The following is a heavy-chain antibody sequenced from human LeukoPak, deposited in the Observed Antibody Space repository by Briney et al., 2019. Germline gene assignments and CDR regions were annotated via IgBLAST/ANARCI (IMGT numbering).Heavy chain of an antibody. CDR2: IYYRGNT. J-gene: IGHJ4*02. Sequence: PSETLSLTCTVSGGSIGGYVWTWIRQAPGKGLEWIGRIYYRGNTNYDPSLKNRVSISVDTSKNQISLKLTSVTSADTAKYYCARVRDYYYDNCGYYDYWGQGTLVTVSS. CDR3: ARVRDYYYDNCGYYDY. D-gene: IGHD3-22*01. CDR1: GGSIGGYV. V-gene: IGHV4-59*01.